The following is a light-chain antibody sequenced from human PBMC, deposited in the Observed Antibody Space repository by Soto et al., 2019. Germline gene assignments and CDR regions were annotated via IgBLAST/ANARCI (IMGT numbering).Light chain of an antibody. Sequence: DIVMTQSPLSLPVAPGEPASISCRSSQSLLHSNGYNYLYWYLQKLGQPPQLLIYEVSNRFSGVPDRFSGSGSGTDFTLKISRVEAEDVGVYYCMQSIQLPLTFGGGTKVDIK. CDR2: EVS. CDR3: MQSIQLPLT. CDR1: QSLLHSNGYNY. J-gene: IGKJ4*01. V-gene: IGKV2D-29*01.